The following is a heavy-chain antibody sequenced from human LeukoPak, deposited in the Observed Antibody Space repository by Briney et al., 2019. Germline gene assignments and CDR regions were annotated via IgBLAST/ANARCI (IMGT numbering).Heavy chain of an antibody. V-gene: IGHV3-21*01. D-gene: IGHD1-26*01. CDR3: ARTDLVEAERAPPP. CDR1: GFTFSSYS. Sequence: PGGSLTLSCAASGFTFSSYSMNWVRQAPGKGLEWVSCIRSSSRYIYYADSVKGRFTISRDNAKNSLYLQMNSLKAEDTAVYYCARTDLVEAERAPPPWGQGTLVTVSS. CDR2: IRSSSRYI. J-gene: IGHJ5*02.